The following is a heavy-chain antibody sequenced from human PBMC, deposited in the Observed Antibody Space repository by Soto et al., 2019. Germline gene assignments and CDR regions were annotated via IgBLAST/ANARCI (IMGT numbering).Heavy chain of an antibody. CDR3: DSMRGGQNYYYYYGMDV. CDR1: GGSISSSSYY. D-gene: IGHD3-10*01. V-gene: IGHV4-39*01. Sequence: TLSLTCTVSGGSISSSSYYWGWIRQPPGKGLEWIGSIYYSGSTYYNPSLKSRVTISVDTSKNQFSLKLSSVTAADTAVYYCDSMRGGQNYYYYYGMDVWGQGTTVTVSS. CDR2: IYYSGST. J-gene: IGHJ6*02.